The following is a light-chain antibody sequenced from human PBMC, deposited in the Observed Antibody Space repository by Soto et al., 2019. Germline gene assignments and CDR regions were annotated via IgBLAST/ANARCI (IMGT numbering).Light chain of an antibody. CDR2: EVS. CDR3: SSYTSSSTLV. CDR1: SSDVGGYNY. V-gene: IGLV2-14*01. Sequence: QSALTQPASVSGSPGQSITISCTGTSSDVGGYNYVSWYQQHPGKAPKLMIYEVSNRPSGVSNRFSGSKSGNTAYLTISGLKAEDEADYYCSSYTSSSTLVFGGGTQLTAL. J-gene: IGLJ2*01.